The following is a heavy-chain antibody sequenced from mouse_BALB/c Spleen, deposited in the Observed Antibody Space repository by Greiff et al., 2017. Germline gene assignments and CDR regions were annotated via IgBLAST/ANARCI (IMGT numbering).Heavy chain of an antibody. CDR1: GYAFTNYL. Sequence: VQRVESGAELVRPGTSVKVSCKASGYAFTNYLIEWVKQRPGQGLEWIGVINPGSGGTNYNEKFKGKATLTADKSSSTAYMQLSSLTSDDSAVYFCARAGYYAMDYWGQGTSVTVSS. CDR3: ARAGYYAMDY. CDR2: INPGSGGT. V-gene: IGHV1-54*01. J-gene: IGHJ4*01.